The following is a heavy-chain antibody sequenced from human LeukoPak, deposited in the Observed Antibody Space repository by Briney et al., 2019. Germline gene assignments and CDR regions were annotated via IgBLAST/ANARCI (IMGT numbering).Heavy chain of an antibody. J-gene: IGHJ5*02. CDR2: IIWDGGST. CDR1: GFTFDDYA. V-gene: IGHV3-43*02. Sequence: GGSLRLSCAASGFTFDDYAMPWVRQAPGKGLEWVSLIIWDGGSTYDAYPLNRGFTISIDNSKNYLDLQINILRTDDPALYYCAKDRVENWFVPWGQGPLVPVSS. D-gene: IGHD5-24*01. CDR3: AKDRVENWFVP.